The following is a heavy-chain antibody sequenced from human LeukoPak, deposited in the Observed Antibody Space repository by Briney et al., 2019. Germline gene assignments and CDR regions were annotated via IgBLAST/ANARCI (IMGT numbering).Heavy chain of an antibody. CDR2: ISGSGGST. CDR3: AKSRDFDSVVVTAFDY. D-gene: IGHD2-21*02. Sequence: PGGSLRLSCAASGFTFSSYAMSWVRQAPGKGLEWVSAISGSGGSTYYADSVKGRFTISRDNSKNTLYLQMNSLRAEDTAVYYCAKSRDFDSVVVTAFDYWGRGTLVTVSS. CDR1: GFTFSSYA. J-gene: IGHJ4*02. V-gene: IGHV3-23*01.